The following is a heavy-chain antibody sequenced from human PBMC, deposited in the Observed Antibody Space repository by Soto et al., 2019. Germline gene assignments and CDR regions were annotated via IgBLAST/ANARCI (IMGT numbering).Heavy chain of an antibody. Sequence: GSLKISCKGSGYSFSTYWIIWVRQMPGKGLEWMGRIDPSDSYTNYSPSFQGHVTISADKSLRTAYLQWSSLKASDTAIYYCATCYGASCYRFDTWGQGTLVTVSS. CDR1: GYSFSTYW. J-gene: IGHJ5*01. CDR2: IDPSDSYT. V-gene: IGHV5-10-1*01. D-gene: IGHD2-15*01. CDR3: ATCYGASCYRFDT.